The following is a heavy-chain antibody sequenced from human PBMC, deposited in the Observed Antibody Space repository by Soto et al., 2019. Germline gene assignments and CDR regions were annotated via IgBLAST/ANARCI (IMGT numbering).Heavy chain of an antibody. CDR2: LIPIPGTA. CDR3: ARSQGSSTSLEIYYYYYYGMDV. CDR1: GGTFGSYA. V-gene: IGHV1-69*01. D-gene: IGHD2-2*01. Sequence: QVQLVQSGAEVKKPGSSVKVSCKASGGTFGSYAISWVRQAPGQAPPPLGGLIPIPGTANYAQKFQGRVTIAADESTSTAYMELSSLRSEDTAVYYCARSQGSSTSLEIYYYYYYGMDVWGQGTTVTVSS. J-gene: IGHJ6*02.